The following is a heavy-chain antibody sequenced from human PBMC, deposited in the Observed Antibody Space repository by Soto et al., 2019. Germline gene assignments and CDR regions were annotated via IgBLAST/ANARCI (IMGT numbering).Heavy chain of an antibody. V-gene: IGHV5-51*01. D-gene: IGHD2-15*01. J-gene: IGHJ4*02. Sequence: GESLKISCKASGYIFFDYWIGWVRQMPGKGLEWMGIVYPRDSDTRYSPSFQGQVTISADRSTGTAFLQWRSLKASDTALYYCARPPLPGYSIHFNSWGQGTLVTVSS. CDR3: ARPPLPGYSIHFNS. CDR1: GYIFFDYW. CDR2: VYPRDSDT.